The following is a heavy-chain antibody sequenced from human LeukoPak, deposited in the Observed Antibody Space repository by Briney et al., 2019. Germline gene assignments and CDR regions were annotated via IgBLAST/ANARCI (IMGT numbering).Heavy chain of an antibody. D-gene: IGHD3-10*01. Sequence: SETLSLTCTVSGGSISSSSYYWGWIRQPPGKGLEGIGSVYNSGPTYYNPSLKSRVTISVDTSKTQFSLKLSSVTAADTAVYYCARRYGSGSYRPDSWGQGTLVTVSS. CDR3: ARRYGSGSYRPDS. J-gene: IGHJ5*01. CDR2: VYNSGPT. V-gene: IGHV4-39*01. CDR1: GGSISSSSYY.